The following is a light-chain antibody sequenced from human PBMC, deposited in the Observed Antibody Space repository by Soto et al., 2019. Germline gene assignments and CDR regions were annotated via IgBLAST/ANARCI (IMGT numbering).Light chain of an antibody. Sequence: DIQMTQSPSTLSASVGDRVTITCRASQDIGPWLAWYQQKPGKAPKLLISDAASLQSGVPSRFSGSGSGTDFTLTISSLQSEDFATYYCQQYYSYPRTFGQGTKVDIK. J-gene: IGKJ2*01. V-gene: IGKV1-5*01. CDR1: QDIGPW. CDR3: QQYYSYPRT. CDR2: DAA.